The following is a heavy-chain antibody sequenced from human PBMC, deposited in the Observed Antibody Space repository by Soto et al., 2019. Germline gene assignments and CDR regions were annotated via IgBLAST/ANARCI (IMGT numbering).Heavy chain of an antibody. CDR2: INPNSGGT. Sequence: GASVKVSCKASGYTFTGYYMHWVRQAPGQGLEWMGCINPNSGGTKYAQKFQGRVTMTRDTSISTAYMELSRLRSDDTAVYYCASLGGIAEAEDYWGQGTLVTVSS. D-gene: IGHD6-13*01. J-gene: IGHJ4*02. V-gene: IGHV1-2*02. CDR1: GYTFTGYY. CDR3: ASLGGIAEAEDY.